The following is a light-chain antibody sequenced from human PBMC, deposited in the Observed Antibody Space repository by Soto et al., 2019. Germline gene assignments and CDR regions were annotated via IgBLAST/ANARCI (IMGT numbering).Light chain of an antibody. Sequence: QSVLTQPPSVSGAPGQRVTISCTGSSSNIGAGYVVHWYQQLPGAAPKLLIFSDNNRPSGVPDQFSGSKSGISASLAITGLQTEDEADYYCQTYDNNSDYVFGTGTKV. CDR3: QTYDNNSDYV. V-gene: IGLV1-40*01. J-gene: IGLJ1*01. CDR2: SDN. CDR1: SSNIGAGYV.